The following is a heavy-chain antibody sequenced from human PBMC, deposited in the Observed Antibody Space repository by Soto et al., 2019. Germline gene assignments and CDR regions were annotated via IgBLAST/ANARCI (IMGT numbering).Heavy chain of an antibody. CDR2: ISAYNGNT. CDR1: GYTFTSYG. D-gene: IGHD3-3*01. J-gene: IGHJ3*02. V-gene: IGHV1-18*01. CDR3: SRFFNILEWLLPTQNGVDI. Sequence: ASVKVSCKASGYTFTSYGISWVRRAPGQGLEWMGWISAYNGNTNYAQKLQGRVTMTTDTSTSTAYMELRSLRSDDTAVYYCSRFFNILEWLLPTQNGVDIWGQGTMVTVSS.